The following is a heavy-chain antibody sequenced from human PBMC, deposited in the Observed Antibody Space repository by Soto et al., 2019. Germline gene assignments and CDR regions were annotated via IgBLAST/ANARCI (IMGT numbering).Heavy chain of an antibody. CDR1: GFTFSSYG. CDR3: ARDQYGDYAGFDP. D-gene: IGHD4-17*01. CDR2: IWYDGSNK. J-gene: IGHJ5*02. V-gene: IGHV3-33*01. Sequence: QVQLVESGGGVVQPGRSLRLSCAASGFTFSSYGRHWVRQAPGKGLEWVAVIWYDGSNKYYADSVKGRFTISRDNSKNTLYLQMNSLRAEDTAVYYCARDQYGDYAGFDPWGQGTLVTVSS.